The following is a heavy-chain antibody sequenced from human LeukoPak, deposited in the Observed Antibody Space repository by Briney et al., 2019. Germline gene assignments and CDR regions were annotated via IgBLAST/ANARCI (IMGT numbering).Heavy chain of an antibody. Sequence: ASVKVSCKASGYTFTGYYMHWVRQAPGQGLEWMGWINPNSGGTNYAQKFQGRVTMTRDTSISTAYMELSRLRSDDTAVYYCARERWRIYDSSGSNAFDIWGQGTMVTVSS. J-gene: IGHJ3*02. D-gene: IGHD3-22*01. CDR3: ARERWRIYDSSGSNAFDI. CDR2: INPNSGGT. V-gene: IGHV1-2*02. CDR1: GYTFTGYY.